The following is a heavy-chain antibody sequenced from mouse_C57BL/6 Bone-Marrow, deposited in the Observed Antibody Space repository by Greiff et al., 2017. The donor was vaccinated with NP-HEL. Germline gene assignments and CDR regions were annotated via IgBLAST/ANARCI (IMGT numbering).Heavy chain of an antibody. Sequence: QVQLQQPGAELVRPGTSVKLSCKASGYTFTSYWMHWVKQRPGQGLEWIGVIDPSDSYTNYNQKFKGKATMTVDTSSSTAYMQLSSLTSEDSAVYYCANCDYDWFAYCGRGTGITVTA. CDR3: ANCDYDWFAY. J-gene: IGHJ3*01. V-gene: IGHV1-59*01. D-gene: IGHD2-4*01. CDR2: IDPSDSYT. CDR1: GYTFTSYW.